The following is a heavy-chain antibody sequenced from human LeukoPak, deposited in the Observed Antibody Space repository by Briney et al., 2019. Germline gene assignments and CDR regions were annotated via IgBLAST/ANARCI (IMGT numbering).Heavy chain of an antibody. V-gene: IGHV3-30*04. Sequence: GGSLRLSCAASGFTFSSYAMHWVRQAPGKGLEWVAVISYDGSNKYYADSVKGRFTISRDNSKNTLYLQMNSLRAEDTAVYYCARALGYCSGGGCYSAYYYYGMDVWGQGTTVTVSS. D-gene: IGHD2-15*01. J-gene: IGHJ6*02. CDR1: GFTFSSYA. CDR2: ISYDGSNK. CDR3: ARALGYCSGGGCYSAYYYYGMDV.